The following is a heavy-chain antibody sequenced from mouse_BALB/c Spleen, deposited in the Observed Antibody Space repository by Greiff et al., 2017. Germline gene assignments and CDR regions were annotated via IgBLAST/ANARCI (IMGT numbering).Heavy chain of an antibody. D-gene: IGHD2-4*01. J-gene: IGHJ3*01. CDR1: GFTFSSFG. CDR2: ISSGSSTI. Sequence: EVNVVESGGGLVQPGGSRKLSCAASGFTFSSFGMHWVRQAPEKGLEWVAYISSGSSTIYYADTVKGRFTISRDNPKNTLFLQMTSLRSEDTAMYYCARGYYDYEDFAYWGQGTLVTVSA. CDR3: ARGYYDYEDFAY. V-gene: IGHV5-17*02.